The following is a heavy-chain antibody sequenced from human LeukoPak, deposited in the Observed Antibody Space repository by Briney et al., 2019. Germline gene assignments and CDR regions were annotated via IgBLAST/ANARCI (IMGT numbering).Heavy chain of an antibody. CDR2: ISYDGSNK. Sequence: GACLRLSCAASVYTFSSYCMHWVRKAPGKGLEWVAVISYDGSNKYYADSVKGRFTISRDNSKNTLYLQMNSLRAEDTAVYYCAKVTSDEDYWGQGTLVTVSS. CDR3: AKVTSDEDY. CDR1: VYTFSSYC. V-gene: IGHV3-30*18. J-gene: IGHJ4*02.